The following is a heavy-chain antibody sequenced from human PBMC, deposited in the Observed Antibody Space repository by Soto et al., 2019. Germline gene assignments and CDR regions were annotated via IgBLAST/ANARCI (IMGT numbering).Heavy chain of an antibody. CDR3: AKWAIISPVIVVVPAALYGMDV. D-gene: IGHD2-2*01. J-gene: IGHJ6*02. CDR1: GFTFSSYA. Sequence: GGSLRLSCAASGFTFSSYAMSWVRQAPGKGLEWVSAISGSGGSTYYADSVKGRFTISRDNSKNTLYLQMNSLRAEDTAVYYCAKWAIISPVIVVVPAALYGMDVWGQGTTVTVSS. V-gene: IGHV3-23*01. CDR2: ISGSGGST.